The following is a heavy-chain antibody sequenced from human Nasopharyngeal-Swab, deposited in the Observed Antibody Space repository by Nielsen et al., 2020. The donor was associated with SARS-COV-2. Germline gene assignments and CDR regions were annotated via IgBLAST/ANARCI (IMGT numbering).Heavy chain of an antibody. CDR2: IRDKADNYAT. Sequence: GGSLRLSCVASGFTFSGSEIHWVRQASGKGPEWVGRIRDKADNYATGYAASVKGRFTISRDDSKDTAYLQMNSLRADDTAVYYCARRLVWFGEAHYYYYGMDVWGQGTTVTVSS. D-gene: IGHD3-10*01. CDR1: GFTFSGSE. V-gene: IGHV3-73*01. J-gene: IGHJ6*02. CDR3: ARRLVWFGEAHYYYYGMDV.